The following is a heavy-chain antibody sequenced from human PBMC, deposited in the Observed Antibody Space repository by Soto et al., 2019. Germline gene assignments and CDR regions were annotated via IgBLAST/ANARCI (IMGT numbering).Heavy chain of an antibody. Sequence: QVQLVQSGAEVKKPGASVKVSCKASGYTFTSYDINWVRQATGQGPEWMGWMSPNNGNTGYAQKFQDRVTMTRDASITTAYMELRSLTSEDTAVYYCARGVTEGIDYWGQGTLVTVSS. CDR3: ARGVTEGIDY. V-gene: IGHV1-8*01. CDR2: MSPNNGNT. CDR1: GYTFTSYD. J-gene: IGHJ4*02. D-gene: IGHD2-21*02.